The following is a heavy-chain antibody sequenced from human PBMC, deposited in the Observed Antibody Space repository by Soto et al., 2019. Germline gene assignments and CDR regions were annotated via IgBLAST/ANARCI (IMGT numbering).Heavy chain of an antibody. Sequence: GGSLGLACEASGLTFSNYGMPWVRQAPGKGLEWVALVSTDGSNEYYAESVKGRFTVSRDNSKNTLYLQMNGLRAEDTAVYYCAKDGWCTSTKCYAVYFDYWGQGALVTVSS. CDR3: AKDGWCTSTKCYAVYFDY. D-gene: IGHD2-2*01. V-gene: IGHV3-30*18. CDR2: VSTDGSNE. CDR1: GLTFSNYG. J-gene: IGHJ4*02.